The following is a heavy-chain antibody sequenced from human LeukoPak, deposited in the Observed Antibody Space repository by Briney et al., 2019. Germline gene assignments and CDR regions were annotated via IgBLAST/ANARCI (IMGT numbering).Heavy chain of an antibody. CDR2: IYSGGST. CDR3: ARSYLWFGEFFDY. Sequence: GGSLRLSCAASGFTFSSYAMSWVRQAPGKGLEWVSVIYSGGSTYYADSVKGRFTISRDNSKNTLYLQMNSLRAEDTAVYYCARSYLWFGEFFDYWGQGTLVTVSS. D-gene: IGHD3-10*01. V-gene: IGHV3-53*01. CDR1: GFTFSSYA. J-gene: IGHJ4*02.